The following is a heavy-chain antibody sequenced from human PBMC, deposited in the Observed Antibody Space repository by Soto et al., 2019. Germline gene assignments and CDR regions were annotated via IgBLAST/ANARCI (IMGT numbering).Heavy chain of an antibody. CDR3: AKRTSGTTWGESAS. V-gene: IGHV1-18*04. CDR1: GYIFSDYG. D-gene: IGHD4-17*01. Sequence: QVHVVQSGAEVKKAGDSVKVSCKTSGYIFSDYGINWVRQAPGQGLEWMGWVSPYNGIANLAQKFQGRVTMTTDASTKTAYMEVRSLTSDDTAVYYCAKRTSGTTWGESASWGQGTLITVSS. J-gene: IGHJ5*02. CDR2: VSPYNGIA.